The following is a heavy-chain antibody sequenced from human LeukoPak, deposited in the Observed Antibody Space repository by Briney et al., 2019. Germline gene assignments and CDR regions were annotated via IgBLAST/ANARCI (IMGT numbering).Heavy chain of an antibody. CDR2: FDPEDGET. CDR1: GYTLTELS. J-gene: IGHJ3*02. D-gene: IGHD3-10*01. Sequence: ASVKVSCKVSGYTLTELSMHWVRQAPGKGLEWMGGFDPEDGETIYAQKFQGRVTMTEDTSTGTAYMELSSLRSEDTAVYYCATEGHTMVRGVTYDAFDIWGQGTMVTVSS. V-gene: IGHV1-24*01. CDR3: ATEGHTMVRGVTYDAFDI.